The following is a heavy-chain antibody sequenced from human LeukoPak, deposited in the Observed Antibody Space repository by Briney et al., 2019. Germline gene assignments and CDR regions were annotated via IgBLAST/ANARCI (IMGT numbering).Heavy chain of an antibody. CDR2: IYYSGST. V-gene: IGHV4-59*08. J-gene: IGHJ4*02. CDR3: ARHDDPYYFDY. D-gene: IGHD1-1*01. Sequence: EXXSLTCTVSGGSISSYYWSWIRQPPGKGLEWIGYIYYSGSTNYNPSLKSRVTISVDTSKNQFSLKLSSVTAADTAVYYCARHDDPYYFDYWGQGTLVTVSS. CDR1: GGSISSYY.